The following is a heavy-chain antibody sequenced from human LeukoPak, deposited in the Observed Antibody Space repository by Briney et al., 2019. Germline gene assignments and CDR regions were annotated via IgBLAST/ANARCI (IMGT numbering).Heavy chain of an antibody. CDR3: ARGHQGAFDI. V-gene: IGHV4-61*02. CDR1: GGSISSGSYY. J-gene: IGHJ3*02. D-gene: IGHD2-2*01. CDR2: IYTSGST. Sequence: SETLSLTCTVSGGSISSGSYYWSWIRQPAGKGLEWIGRIYTSGSTNYNPSLKSRVTISVDRSKNQFSLKLSSVTAADTAVYYCARGHQGAFDIWGQGTMVTVSS.